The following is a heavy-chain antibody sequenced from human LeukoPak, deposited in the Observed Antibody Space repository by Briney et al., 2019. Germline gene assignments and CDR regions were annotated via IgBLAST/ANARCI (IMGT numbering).Heavy chain of an antibody. D-gene: IGHD3-16*01. CDR2: INWSGAGT. Sequence: GGSLRLSCAASGFTFDDYGMSWVRQAPGKGLEWVSGINWSGAGTGYADSVKGRFTISRDNAKNSLYLQMNSLRAEDTALYYCARALRRYKYDYSSPDYWGQGTLVSVFS. V-gene: IGHV3-20*04. CDR1: GFTFDDYG. J-gene: IGHJ4*02. CDR3: ARALRRYKYDYSSPDY.